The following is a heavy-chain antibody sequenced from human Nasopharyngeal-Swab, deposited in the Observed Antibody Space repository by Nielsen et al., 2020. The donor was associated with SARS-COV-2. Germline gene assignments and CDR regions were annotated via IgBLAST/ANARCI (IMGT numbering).Heavy chain of an antibody. V-gene: IGHV3-15*01. Sequence: GESLKISCAASGFTFSNAWMSWVRQDPGKGLEWVGRIKSKTDGGTTDYAASVKGRFTISRDDSKIMLYLQMNSMKTEDTVVYYCTTEDIVVVVAGHEYFQHGGQGTLVTVSA. CDR1: GFTFSNAW. CDR2: IKSKTDGGTT. D-gene: IGHD2-15*01. J-gene: IGHJ1*01. CDR3: TTEDIVVVVAGHEYFQH.